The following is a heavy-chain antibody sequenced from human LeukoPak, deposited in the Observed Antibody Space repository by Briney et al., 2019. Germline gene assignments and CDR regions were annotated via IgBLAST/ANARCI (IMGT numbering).Heavy chain of an antibody. J-gene: IGHJ6*02. CDR3: ARGGADGDYYYYGMDV. V-gene: IGHV4-61*08. Sequence: PSQTLSLTCTVSGGSISSGGYYWSWIRQPPGKGLEWIGYIYYSGSTNYNPSLKSRVTISVDTSKNQFSLKLSSVTAADTAVYYCARGGADGDYYYYGMDVWGQGTTVTVSS. CDR2: IYYSGST. CDR1: GGSISSGGYY. D-gene: IGHD4-17*01.